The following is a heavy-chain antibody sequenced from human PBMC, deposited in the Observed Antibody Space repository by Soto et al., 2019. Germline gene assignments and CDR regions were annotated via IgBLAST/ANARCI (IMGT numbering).Heavy chain of an antibody. V-gene: IGHV4-30-2*01. CDR2: IYHSGST. CDR3: ASNPAEDAFDI. Sequence: SETLSLTCAVSGGSISSGGYSWSWIRQPPGKGLEWIGYIYHSGSTYYNPSLKSRVTISVDRSKNQFSLKLSSVTAADTAAYYCASNPAEDAFDIWGQGTMVTVSS. D-gene: IGHD6-25*01. CDR1: GGSISSGGYS. J-gene: IGHJ3*02.